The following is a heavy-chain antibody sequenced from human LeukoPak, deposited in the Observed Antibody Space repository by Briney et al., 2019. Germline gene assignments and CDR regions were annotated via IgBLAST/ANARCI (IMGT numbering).Heavy chain of an antibody. V-gene: IGHV1-18*01. D-gene: IGHD2-21*02. Sequence: GASVKVSCKASGYTFTSYGISWGRQAPGQGLEWMGWISAYNGNTNYAQKLQGRVTMTTDTSTSTAYMELRSLRSDDTAVYYCARDLDCGGDCYSQWGRYFDYWGQGTLVTVSS. J-gene: IGHJ4*02. CDR1: GYTFTSYG. CDR3: ARDLDCGGDCYSQWGRYFDY. CDR2: ISAYNGNT.